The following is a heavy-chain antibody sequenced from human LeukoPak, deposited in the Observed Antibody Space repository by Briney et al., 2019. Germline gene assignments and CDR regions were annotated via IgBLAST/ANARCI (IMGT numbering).Heavy chain of an antibody. CDR1: GFVFRGLW. J-gene: IGHJ4*02. CDR2: IDNDGSSA. V-gene: IGHV3-74*03. Sequence: GGSLRLSCAASGFVFRGLWMHWVRQAPGKGLEWVSRIDNDGSSAMYGDSVKGRFTISRDNAKNTLYLQMDSLRDEDTGVYFCARGVVAGFDSWGQGTLVTVSS. D-gene: IGHD6-19*01. CDR3: ARGVVAGFDS.